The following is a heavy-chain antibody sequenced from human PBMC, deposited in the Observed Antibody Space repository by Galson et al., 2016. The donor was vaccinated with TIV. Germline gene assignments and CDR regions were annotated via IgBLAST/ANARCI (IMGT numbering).Heavy chain of an antibody. CDR3: ARVAVTGYYYYYMDV. D-gene: IGHD2-21*02. CDR1: AYTPVGYE. CDR2: IDSTGATI. V-gene: IGHV3-48*03. J-gene: IGHJ6*03. Sequence: SLRLSCAASAYTPVGYEMTWVRQAPGKGLEWISNIDSTGATIYYADSVKGRFTISRDNAKKSLDLQMNSLRAEDTAVYYCARVAVTGYYYYYMDVWGRGTTVTVSS.